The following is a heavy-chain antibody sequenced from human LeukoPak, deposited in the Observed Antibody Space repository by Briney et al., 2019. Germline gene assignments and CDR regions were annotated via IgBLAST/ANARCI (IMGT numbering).Heavy chain of an antibody. CDR1: GFTFSSYG. J-gene: IGHJ4*02. CDR2: IWYDGSNK. D-gene: IGHD3-10*01. V-gene: IGHV3-33*01. Sequence: GGSLRLSCAASGFTFSSYGMHWVRQAPGKGMEWVAVIWYDGSNKYYADSVKGRFTISRDNSKNTLYLQMNSLRAEYTAVYYCAIIVRGAYWGQGTLVAVSS. CDR3: AIIVRGAY.